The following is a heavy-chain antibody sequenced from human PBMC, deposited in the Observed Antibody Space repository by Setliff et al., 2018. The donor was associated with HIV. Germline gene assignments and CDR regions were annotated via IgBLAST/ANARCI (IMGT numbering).Heavy chain of an antibody. CDR1: GGSISSYY. J-gene: IGHJ4*02. D-gene: IGHD6-19*01. CDR2: IYYSGSS. Sequence: SETLSLTCTVSGGSISSYYWSWIRQPPGRGLEWIGYIYYSGSSKNTPSLKSRVTISVDTPKNEFSLKLSSMTAADTAVYYCARGIAVAGPYFDYWGQGTLVTVSS. CDR3: ARGIAVAGPYFDY. V-gene: IGHV4-59*01.